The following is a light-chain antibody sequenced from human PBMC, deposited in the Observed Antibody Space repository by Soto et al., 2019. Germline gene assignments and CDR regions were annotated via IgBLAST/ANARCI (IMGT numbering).Light chain of an antibody. Sequence: QSALAQPPSASGSPGQSVAISCTGTSSDVGGYNYVSWYQQHPGKAPKLMIYEISKRPSGVPDRFSGSKSGNTASLTVSGLQAADDADYYCSSYAGTHIVFGTGTKVTVL. J-gene: IGLJ1*01. CDR3: SSYAGTHIV. V-gene: IGLV2-8*01. CDR1: SSDVGGYNY. CDR2: EIS.